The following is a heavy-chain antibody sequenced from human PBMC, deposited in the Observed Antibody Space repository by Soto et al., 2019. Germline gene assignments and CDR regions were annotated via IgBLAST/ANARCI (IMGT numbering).Heavy chain of an antibody. CDR1: GFTFSSYG. V-gene: IGHV3-30*18. D-gene: IGHD7-27*01. CDR3: AKDLLGPCRAYGMDV. Sequence: QVQLVESGGGVVQPGRSLRLSCAASGFTFSSYGMHWVRQAPGKGLEWVAVISYDGSNKYYADSVKGRFTISRDNSKNTLYLQMNSLGAEDTAVYYCAKDLLGPCRAYGMDVWGQGTTVTVSS. J-gene: IGHJ6*02. CDR2: ISYDGSNK.